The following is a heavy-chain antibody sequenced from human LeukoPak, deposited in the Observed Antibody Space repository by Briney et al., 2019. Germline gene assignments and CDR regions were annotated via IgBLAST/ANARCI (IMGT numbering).Heavy chain of an antibody. CDR2: INHSGST. CDR1: GGSFGGYY. V-gene: IGHV4-34*01. D-gene: IGHD2-2*01. J-gene: IGHJ5*02. CDR3: ARGWRGYCSSTSCQPYNWFDP. Sequence: SSETLSLTCAVYGGSFGGYYWSWIRQPPGKGLEWIGEINHSGSTNYNPSLKSRVTISVDTSKNQFSLKLSSVTAADTAVYSCARGWRGYCSSTSCQPYNWFDPWGQGTLVTVSS.